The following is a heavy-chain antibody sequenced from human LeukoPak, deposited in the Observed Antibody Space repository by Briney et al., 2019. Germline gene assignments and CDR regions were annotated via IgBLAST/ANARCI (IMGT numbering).Heavy chain of an antibody. Sequence: SETLSLTCTVSGGSISSSSYYXXWXXXPPXXXXXWIGSIYYSGSTXXNPSLKSRXXISVDTSKNQFSLKLSSVTAADTAVYYCAGNEQLTWGFDYWGQGTLVTVSS. CDR2: IYYSGST. CDR1: GGSISSSSYY. J-gene: IGHJ4*02. CDR3: AGNEQLTWGFDY. D-gene: IGHD6-6*01. V-gene: IGHV4-39*01.